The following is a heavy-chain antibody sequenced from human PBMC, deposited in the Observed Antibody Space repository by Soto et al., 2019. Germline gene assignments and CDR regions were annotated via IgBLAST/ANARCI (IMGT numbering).Heavy chain of an antibody. J-gene: IGHJ6*02. CDR3: VRATLSWGHYDFSGLDV. CDR2: IKHDGNEK. D-gene: IGHD3-16*01. V-gene: IGHV3-7*01. Sequence: PWWSLRLSCAVSGFTFGSYWMSWVRQAPGPGLEWVANIKHDGNEKYYADSVQGRFTVSRDNVKNFLHLQMSSLRGDDTGVYFCVRATLSWGHYDFSGLDVWGQGTTATVSS. CDR1: GFTFGSYW.